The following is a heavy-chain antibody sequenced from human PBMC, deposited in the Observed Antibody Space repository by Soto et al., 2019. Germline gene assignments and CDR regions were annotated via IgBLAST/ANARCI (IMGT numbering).Heavy chain of an antibody. D-gene: IGHD1-1*01. Sequence: SGPTLVNPTQTLTLTCTFSGFALSTPGMCVSWIRQPPGKALEWLALIDWEDDKYYSTSLKTRLTISKDSSKNQVVLTMTNMDPVDTATYYCVRIGRRGTYNWFDTWGQGALVTVSS. V-gene: IGHV2-70*01. CDR2: IDWEDDK. CDR3: VRIGRRGTYNWFDT. J-gene: IGHJ5*02. CDR1: GFALSTPGMC.